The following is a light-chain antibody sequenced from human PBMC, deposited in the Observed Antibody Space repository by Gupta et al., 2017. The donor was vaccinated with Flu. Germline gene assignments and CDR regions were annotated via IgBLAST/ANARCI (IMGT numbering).Light chain of an antibody. CDR2: RNN. Sequence: QAVLPQPPSVSKGLRQTATLTCTGNSNNVGNQGVTWLQQHQGHPPRRLSYRNNNRPSTIPERFSASRAGNTDSPPLTGPQPEEEADDDCHGQAIRLNSGLFGGGTKLTVL. CDR3: HGQAIRLNSGL. J-gene: IGLJ3*02. V-gene: IGLV10-54*04. CDR1: SNNVGNQG.